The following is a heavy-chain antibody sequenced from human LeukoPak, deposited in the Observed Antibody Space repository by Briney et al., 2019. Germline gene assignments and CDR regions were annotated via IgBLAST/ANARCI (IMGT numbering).Heavy chain of an antibody. Sequence: PGGSLRLSCAASGFTFSSYAMHWVRQAPGKGLEWVAVISYDGSNKYYADSVKGRFTIPRDNSKNTLYLQMNSLRAEDTAVYYCARDLAGGGDCFDYWGQGTLVTVSS. CDR1: GFTFSSYA. CDR2: ISYDGSNK. CDR3: ARDLAGGGDCFDY. D-gene: IGHD2-21*01. J-gene: IGHJ4*02. V-gene: IGHV3-30-3*01.